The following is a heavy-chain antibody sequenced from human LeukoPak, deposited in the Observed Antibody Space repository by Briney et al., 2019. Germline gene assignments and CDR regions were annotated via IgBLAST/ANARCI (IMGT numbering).Heavy chain of an antibody. CDR2: ISCNGVGK. V-gene: IGHV3-64*01. CDR1: GFTFSSYA. J-gene: IGHJ6*03. CDR3: ARDSSITIFGVAYSYMDV. Sequence: PGGSLRLSCAASGFTFSSYAMHWVRHALGTGLEYVSAISCNGVGKTNANSVKGSFTTTTDNNTNTLYLQMGGLRAEDMAVYYCARDSSITIFGVAYSYMDVWGKGTTVTVSS. D-gene: IGHD3-3*01.